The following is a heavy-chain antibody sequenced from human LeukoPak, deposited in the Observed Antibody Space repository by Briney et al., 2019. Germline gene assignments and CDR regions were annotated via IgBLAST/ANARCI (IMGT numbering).Heavy chain of an antibody. CDR1: GDSISSYY. D-gene: IGHD3-10*01. CDR3: ARDWGSGSHYGMDV. V-gene: IGHV4-59*01. J-gene: IGHJ6*02. Sequence: SETLSLTCTVSGDSISSYYWSWIRQPPGKGLEWIGYIYYSGSTNYNPSLKSRVTISVDTSKNQFSLKLRSVTAADTAVYYCARDWGSGSHYGMDVRGQGTTVTVSS. CDR2: IYYSGST.